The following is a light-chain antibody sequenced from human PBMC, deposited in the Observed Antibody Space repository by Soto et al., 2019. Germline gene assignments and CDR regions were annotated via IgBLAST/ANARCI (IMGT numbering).Light chain of an antibody. CDR2: EDS. Sequence: SYELTQPPSVSVSPGQTARLTCSGDALPKKYAYWYQQKSGQAPVLVIYEDSKRPSVIPERFSGSSSGTMATLTISGAQVEDEADYYCYSTDSSGNHREVFGTGTKVTVL. CDR3: YSTDSSGNHREV. J-gene: IGLJ1*01. V-gene: IGLV3-10*01. CDR1: ALPKKY.